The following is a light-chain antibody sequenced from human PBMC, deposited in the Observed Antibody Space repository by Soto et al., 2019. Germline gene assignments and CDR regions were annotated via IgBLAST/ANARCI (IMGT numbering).Light chain of an antibody. CDR2: GAS. Sequence: EIVLAQSPGTLSLSPGERATLSCRASQSVSNNYLAWYQQKPGQAPRLLIYGASNRATGIPDRFSGSGSGTDFTLTISRLEPEDFAVYYCQQFHTNWPLTFGGGTKVDIK. J-gene: IGKJ4*01. CDR3: QQFHTNWPLT. CDR1: QSVSNNY. V-gene: IGKV3-20*01.